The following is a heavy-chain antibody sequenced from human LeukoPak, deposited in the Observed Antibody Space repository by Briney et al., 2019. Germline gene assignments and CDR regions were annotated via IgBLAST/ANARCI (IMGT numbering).Heavy chain of an antibody. J-gene: IGHJ6*02. CDR3: VKSPSDGLDV. CDR1: GFTFSIYP. V-gene: IGHV3-64D*09. CDR2: IFINGDIT. Sequence: GGSLRLSCSASGFTFSIYPMHGVRQAPGKGLEYVSTIFINGDITSYAASVKGRFTTSRDDSKNTLYLQMSSLRPEDTAVYYCVKSPSDGLDVWGQGATVTVSS.